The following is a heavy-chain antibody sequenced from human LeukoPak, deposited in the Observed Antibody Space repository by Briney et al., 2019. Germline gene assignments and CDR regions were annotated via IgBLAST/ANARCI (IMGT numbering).Heavy chain of an antibody. CDR2: IIPIFGTA. CDR3: ARDAYSGSYRSGFDY. D-gene: IGHD1-26*01. CDR1: GGTFSSYA. Sequence: ASVKVSCKASGGTFSSYAISWVRQAPGQGLEWMGGIIPIFGTANYAQKFQGRVTITADESTSTAYMELSSLRSEDTAVYYCARDAYSGSYRSGFDYWGQGTLVTVSS. V-gene: IGHV1-69*13. J-gene: IGHJ4*02.